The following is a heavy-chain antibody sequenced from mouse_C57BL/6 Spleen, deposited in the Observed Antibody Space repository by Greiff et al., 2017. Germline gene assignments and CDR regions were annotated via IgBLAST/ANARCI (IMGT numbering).Heavy chain of an antibody. CDR1: GYAFSSSW. CDR2: IYPGDGDT. J-gene: IGHJ2*01. V-gene: IGHV1-82*01. Sequence: VQLQESGPELVKPGASVKISCKASGYAFSSSWMNWVKQRPGKGLEWIGRIYPGDGDTNYNGKFKGKATLTADKSSSTAYMQLSSLTSEDSAVYFCARRSFLDYWGQGTTLTVSS. CDR3: ARRSFLDY.